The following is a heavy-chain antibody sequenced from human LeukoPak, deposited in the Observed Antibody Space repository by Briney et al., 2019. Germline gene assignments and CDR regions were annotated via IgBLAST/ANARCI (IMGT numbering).Heavy chain of an antibody. CDR3: ASTNPGYFDY. CDR1: GFTFSSYG. V-gene: IGHV3-21*01. D-gene: IGHD1-14*01. CDR2: ISSSSSYI. Sequence: GGSLRLSCAASGFTFSSYGMNWVRQAPGKGLEWVSSISSSSSYIYYADSVKGRFTISRDNAKNSLYLQMNSLRAEDTAVYYCASTNPGYFDYWGQGTLVTVSS. J-gene: IGHJ4*02.